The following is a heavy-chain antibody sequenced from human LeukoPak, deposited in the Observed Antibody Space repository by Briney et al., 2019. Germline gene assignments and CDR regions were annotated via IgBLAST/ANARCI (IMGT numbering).Heavy chain of an antibody. CDR3: AKDIGSSV. CDR1: GNYW. D-gene: IGHD3-10*01. CDR2: ISWNSGSI. Sequence: PGGSLRLSCAASGNYWMHWVRQAPGKGLEWVSGISWNSGSIGYADSVKGRFTISRDNAKNSLYLQMNSLRAEDTALYYCAKDIGSSVWGQGTLVTVSS. J-gene: IGHJ4*02. V-gene: IGHV3-9*01.